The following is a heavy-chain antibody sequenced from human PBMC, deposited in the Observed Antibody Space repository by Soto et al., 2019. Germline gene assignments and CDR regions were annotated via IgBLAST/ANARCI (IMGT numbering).Heavy chain of an antibody. D-gene: IGHD2-15*01. CDR3: ARAYSDAFDI. Sequence: VQLVESGGGLVKPGGSLRLSCAASGFTFNDYYMTWIRQAPGKGLEWVSYISSSGSGIYYADSMKGRFTISRDNAKKSLHLQMSSLRAEDTAVYYCARAYSDAFDIWGQGTMVTVSS. J-gene: IGHJ3*02. CDR1: GFTFNDYY. CDR2: ISSSGSGI. V-gene: IGHV3-11*01.